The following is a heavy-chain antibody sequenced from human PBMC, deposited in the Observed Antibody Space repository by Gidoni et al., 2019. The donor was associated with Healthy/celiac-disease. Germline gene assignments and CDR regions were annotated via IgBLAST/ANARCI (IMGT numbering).Heavy chain of an antibody. Sequence: QVQLQASGPGLVKPSQTLSLTCTVSGGSISRGRYYWSWIRQPAGKGLEWIGRIYTSGSTNYNPSLKSRVTMSVDTSKNQFSLKLSSVTAADTAVYYCARERGSGYPGLRDAFDIWGQGTMVTVSS. D-gene: IGHD3-22*01. CDR2: IYTSGST. CDR3: ARERGSGYPGLRDAFDI. CDR1: GGSISRGRYY. V-gene: IGHV4-61*02. J-gene: IGHJ3*02.